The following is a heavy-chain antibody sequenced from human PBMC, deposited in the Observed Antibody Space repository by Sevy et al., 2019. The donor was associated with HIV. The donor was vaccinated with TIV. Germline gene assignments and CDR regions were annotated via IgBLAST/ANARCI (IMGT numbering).Heavy chain of an antibody. Sequence: GGSLRLSCAASGFAFTNYYAMHWVRQAPGKGLEWVSLISYDGSDKYYAVSVKGRFTISRDNFKNTLYLQMNSLTTEETAVYYCARPRANYVDHYFFYAMDVWGQGTTVTVSS. CDR3: ARPRANYVDHYFFYAMDV. D-gene: IGHD4-17*01. V-gene: IGHV3-30-3*01. J-gene: IGHJ6*02. CDR1: GFAFTNYYA. CDR2: ISYDGSDK.